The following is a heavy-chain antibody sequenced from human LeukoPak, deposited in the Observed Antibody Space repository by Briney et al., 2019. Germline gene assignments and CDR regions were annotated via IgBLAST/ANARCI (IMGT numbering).Heavy chain of an antibody. CDR3: ARAYSRTPGDYYFDS. J-gene: IGHJ4*02. D-gene: IGHD4-11*01. CDR1: GFFISSGYY. V-gene: IGHV4-38-2*01. Sequence: SETLSLTCAVSGFFISSGYYWGWIRQPPGKGLEWIASIYRNGNTFYNPSLQSQVTISVDTSRNQISLQLGSATAADTAVYYCARAYSRTPGDYYFDSWGQGTVVTVSP. CDR2: IYRNGNT.